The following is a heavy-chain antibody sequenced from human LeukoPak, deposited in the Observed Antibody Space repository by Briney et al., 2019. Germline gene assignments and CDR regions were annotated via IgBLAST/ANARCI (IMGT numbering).Heavy chain of an antibody. CDR2: LNSDGSIT. V-gene: IGHV3-74*01. Sequence: PGGSLRLSCAASGFTFRLYWMHWVRQTPGKGRVWVSRLNSDGSITTYADSVKGRFTISRDNAKNTLYLQMNSLRAEDTALYYCVREYCGGDCYTDFWGQGTLVTVSS. CDR3: VREYCGGDCYTDF. D-gene: IGHD2-21*02. J-gene: IGHJ4*02. CDR1: GFTFRLYW.